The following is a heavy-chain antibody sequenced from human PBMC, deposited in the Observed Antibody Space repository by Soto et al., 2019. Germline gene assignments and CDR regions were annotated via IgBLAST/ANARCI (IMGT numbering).Heavy chain of an antibody. D-gene: IGHD3-3*01. V-gene: IGHV3-23*01. CDR1: GFTFSSYP. CDR2: IDGTGTYI. CDR3: ARNMAKPTYES. Sequence: EVQLLESGGGLVQPGGSLRLSCTASGFTFSSYPMTWVRQAPGKGLEWVSAIDGTGTYIYYINSVKGRFTISRDNSKNTLYLQMNSLRAEDTAVYYCARNMAKPTYESWGQGTLVTVSP. J-gene: IGHJ5*02.